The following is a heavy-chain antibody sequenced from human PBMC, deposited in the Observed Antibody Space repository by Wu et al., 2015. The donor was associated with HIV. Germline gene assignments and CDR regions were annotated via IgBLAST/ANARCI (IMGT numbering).Heavy chain of an antibody. CDR2: IVPIFGTA. D-gene: IGHD2-2*02. Sequence: QVQLVQSGAEVKKPGSSVKVSCKASGGTDSRYVISWVRQAPGQGLEWMGGIVPIFGTANYAQKFQGRVTITADESTSTAYMELSSLRSEDTAVYYCARVRLYCSVPAAIQRGSDPWGQGTLVHRLL. V-gene: IGHV1-69*12. CDR1: GGTDSRYV. J-gene: IGHJ5*02. CDR3: ARVRLYCSVPAAIQRGSDP.